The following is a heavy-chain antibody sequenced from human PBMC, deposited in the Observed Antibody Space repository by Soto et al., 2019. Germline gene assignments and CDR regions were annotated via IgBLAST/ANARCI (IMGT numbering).Heavy chain of an antibody. CDR1: GFTFSSYG. J-gene: IGHJ6*02. Sequence: QVQLVESGGGVVQPGRSLRLSCAASGFTFSSYGMHWVRQAPGKGLEWVAVIWYDGSNKYYADSVKGRFTISRDNSKNTLYLQMNSLRAEDTAVYYCARDFEAAAGSVGMDVWGQGTTVTFSS. V-gene: IGHV3-33*01. CDR3: ARDFEAAAGSVGMDV. D-gene: IGHD6-13*01. CDR2: IWYDGSNK.